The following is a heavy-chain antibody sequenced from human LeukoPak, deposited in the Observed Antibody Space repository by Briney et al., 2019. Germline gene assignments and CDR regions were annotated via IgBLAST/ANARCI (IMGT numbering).Heavy chain of an antibody. CDR2: IYTSGST. D-gene: IGHD4-17*01. Sequence: SETLSLTCTVSGGSIDIYYWSWIRQPAGKGLAWIGRIYTSGSTNYNPSLKTRVTMSVDTSKNQFSLKLSSVTAADTAVYYCARGPLTVTRGFDPWGQGTLVTVSS. CDR1: GGSIDIYY. CDR3: ARGPLTVTRGFDP. V-gene: IGHV4-4*07. J-gene: IGHJ5*02.